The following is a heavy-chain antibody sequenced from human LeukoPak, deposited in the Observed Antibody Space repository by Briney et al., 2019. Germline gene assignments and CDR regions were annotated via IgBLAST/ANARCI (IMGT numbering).Heavy chain of an antibody. CDR1: GFTFSSYG. CDR2: ISYDGSNK. Sequence: LGGSPRLSCAASGFTFSSYGMHWVRQAPGKGLEWVAVISYDGSNKYYADSVKGRFTISRDNSKNTLYLQMNSLRAEDTAVYYCAKDRAYGSGPMGYWGQGTLVTVSS. CDR3: AKDRAYGSGPMGY. V-gene: IGHV3-30*18. J-gene: IGHJ4*02. D-gene: IGHD3-10*01.